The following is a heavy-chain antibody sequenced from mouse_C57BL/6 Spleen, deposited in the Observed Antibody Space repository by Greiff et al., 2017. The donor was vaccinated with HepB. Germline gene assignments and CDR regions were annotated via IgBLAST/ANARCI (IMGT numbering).Heavy chain of an antibody. V-gene: IGHV5-16*01. J-gene: IGHJ2*01. Sequence: EVQLVESEGGLVQPGSSMKLSCTASGFTFSDYYMAWVRQVPEKGLEWVANINYDGSSTYYLDSLKSRFIISRDNAKNILYLQMSSLKSEDTATYYCARVRAWYLDYWGQGTTLTVSS. CDR1: GFTFSDYY. CDR3: ARVRAWYLDY. CDR2: INYDGSST. D-gene: IGHD3-1*01.